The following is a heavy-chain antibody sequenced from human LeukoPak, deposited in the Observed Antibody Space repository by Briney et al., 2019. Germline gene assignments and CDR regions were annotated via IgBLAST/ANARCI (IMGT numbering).Heavy chain of an antibody. D-gene: IGHD6-19*01. J-gene: IGHJ4*02. CDR2: ISGSGDST. V-gene: IGHV3-23*01. Sequence: PGGSLRLSCAASGFTFSSYAMSWVRQAPGMGLEWVSAISGSGDSTYYVDSVKGRFTISRDNAKNSLYLQMNSLRVEDTAFYYCAKDNRRHYTSGPNPDSLHWGQGALVTVSS. CDR1: GFTFSSYA. CDR3: AKDNRRHYTSGPNPDSLH.